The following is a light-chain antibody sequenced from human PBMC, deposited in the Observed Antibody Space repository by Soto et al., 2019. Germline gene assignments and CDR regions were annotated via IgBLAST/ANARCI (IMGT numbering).Light chain of an antibody. CDR2: DNN. V-gene: IGLV1-51*01. CDR3: GTWDSSLSAYV. CDR1: SSNIGNNY. Sequence: QSVLTQPPSVSAAPGQKVTISCSGSSSNIGNNYVSWYQQLPGTAPKLLIYDNNKRPSGIPDRFSDSKSGTSATLGITGLQTGEEADYYCGTWDSSLSAYVFGTGTKVTVL. J-gene: IGLJ1*01.